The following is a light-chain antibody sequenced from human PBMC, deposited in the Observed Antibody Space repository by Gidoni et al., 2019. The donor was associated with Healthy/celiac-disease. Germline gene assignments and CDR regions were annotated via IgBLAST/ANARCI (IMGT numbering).Light chain of an antibody. CDR3: RSYTSSSTLVI. V-gene: IGLV2-14*01. CDR2: DVT. J-gene: IGLJ2*01. CDR1: SRDVGGYDF. Sequence: QSALTQPASVSGSPGQSITISCSGTSRDVGGYDFVSWYQQHPGKAPKLIIYDVTNRPSGVSDRFSGSKSGNTASLTISGVQAEDEAHYYCRSYTSSSTLVIFGGGTKLTVL.